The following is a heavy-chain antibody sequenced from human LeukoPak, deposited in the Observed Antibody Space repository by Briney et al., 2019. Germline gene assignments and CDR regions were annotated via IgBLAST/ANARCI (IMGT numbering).Heavy chain of an antibody. CDR2: ISGSGGST. D-gene: IGHD6-13*01. J-gene: IGHJ4*02. V-gene: IGHV3-23*01. Sequence: GGSLRLSCAASGFTFSSYAMSWVRQAPGKGLEWVSAISGSGGSTLYADSVKGRFTISRDNFKNTLYLQMNSLRAEDTAVYYCATHRSGSWYRGYFDYWGQGTLVTVSS. CDR3: ATHRSGSWYRGYFDY. CDR1: GFTFSSYA.